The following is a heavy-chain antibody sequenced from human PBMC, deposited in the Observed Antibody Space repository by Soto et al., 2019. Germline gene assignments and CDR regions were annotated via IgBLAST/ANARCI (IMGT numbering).Heavy chain of an antibody. CDR3: ARDKYEYSYGPYAQYGMDV. V-gene: IGHV1-3*01. CDR2: INAGNGNT. Sequence: ASVKVSCKASGYTFTSYAMHWVRQAPGQRLEWMGWINAGNGNTKYSQKFQGRVTITRDTSASTAYMELSSLRSEDTAVYYCARDKYEYSYGPYAQYGMDVWGQGTTVTVSS. J-gene: IGHJ6*02. D-gene: IGHD5-18*01. CDR1: GYTFTSYA.